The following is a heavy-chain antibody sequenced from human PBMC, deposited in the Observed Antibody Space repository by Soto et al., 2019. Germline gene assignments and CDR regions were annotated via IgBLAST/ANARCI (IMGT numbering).Heavy chain of an antibody. CDR2: IIPIFGTA. Sequence: XSAKVSFKASGGTFISYAISWVRQAPGQGLEWMGGIIPIFGTANYAQKFQGRVTITADESTSTAYMELSSLRSEDTAVYYCARRTVRGAGFDYWGQGTLVTVSS. D-gene: IGHD3-10*01. V-gene: IGHV1-69*13. CDR3: ARRTVRGAGFDY. CDR1: GGTFISYA. J-gene: IGHJ4*02.